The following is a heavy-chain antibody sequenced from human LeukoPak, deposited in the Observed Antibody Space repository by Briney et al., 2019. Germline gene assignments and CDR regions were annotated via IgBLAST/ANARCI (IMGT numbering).Heavy chain of an antibody. Sequence: SETLSLTCTVSGGSISSGSYYWSWIRQPAGKGLEWIGCIYTSGSTNYNPSLKSRVTISVDTSKNQFSLKLSSVTAADTAVYYCARGGDYYDSSGPSVWYFDLWGRGTLVTVSS. CDR3: ARGGDYYDSSGPSVWYFDL. V-gene: IGHV4-61*02. CDR2: IYTSGST. D-gene: IGHD3-22*01. CDR1: GGSISSGSYY. J-gene: IGHJ2*01.